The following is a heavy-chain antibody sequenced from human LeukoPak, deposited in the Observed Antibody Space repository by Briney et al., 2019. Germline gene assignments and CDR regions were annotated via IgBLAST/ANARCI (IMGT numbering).Heavy chain of an antibody. J-gene: IGHJ4*02. D-gene: IGHD4-23*01. Sequence: ASVKVSCKASGYTFTSYYMHWVRQAPGQGPEWLGLINPSGGSTSYAQKFQGRVNMTRDTSTGTVYMELSSLTSEDTAVYYCASLNEYGGNSVDYWGQGTLVTVSS. V-gene: IGHV1-46*03. CDR3: ASLNEYGGNSVDY. CDR1: GYTFTSYY. CDR2: INPSGGST.